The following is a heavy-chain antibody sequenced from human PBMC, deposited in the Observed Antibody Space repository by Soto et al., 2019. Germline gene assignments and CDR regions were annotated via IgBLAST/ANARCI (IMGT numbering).Heavy chain of an antibody. J-gene: IGHJ3*02. Sequence: EVQLVESGGGLVKPGGSLRLSCAASGFTFSSYSMNWVRQAPGKGLEWVSSISSSSSYIYYADSVKGRFTISRDNAKNSLYLQMNSLRAEDTAVYYCARAGYYYDSSGYDAFDIWGQGTMVTVSS. CDR2: ISSSSSYI. CDR3: ARAGYYYDSSGYDAFDI. CDR1: GFTFSSYS. V-gene: IGHV3-21*01. D-gene: IGHD3-22*01.